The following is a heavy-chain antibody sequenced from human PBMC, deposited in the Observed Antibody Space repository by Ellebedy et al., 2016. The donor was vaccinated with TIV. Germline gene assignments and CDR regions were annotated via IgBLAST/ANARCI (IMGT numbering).Heavy chain of an antibody. CDR2: IVVGSGNT. D-gene: IGHD1-7*01. J-gene: IGHJ4*02. CDR1: GFTFTSSA. Sequence: AASVKVSCKASGFTFTSSAVQWVRQARGQRLEWIGWIVVGSGNTNYAQKFQERVTITRDMSTSTAYMELSSLRSEDTAVYYCAAVFGAGTTPSGGDFDYWGQGTLVTVSS. V-gene: IGHV1-58*01. CDR3: AAVFGAGTTPSGGDFDY.